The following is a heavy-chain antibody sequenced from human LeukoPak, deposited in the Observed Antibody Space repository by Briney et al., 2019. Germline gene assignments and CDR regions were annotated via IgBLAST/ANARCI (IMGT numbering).Heavy chain of an antibody. Sequence: GESLRLSCAASGFTFSSYWMSWVRQAPGKGLEWVANIKQDGSEKYYVDSVKGRFTISRDNAKNSLYLQMNSLRAEDTAVYYCARDPRSSSWKGASFDYWGQGTLVTVSS. CDR2: IKQDGSEK. CDR1: GFTFSSYW. J-gene: IGHJ4*02. CDR3: ARDPRSSSWKGASFDY. D-gene: IGHD6-13*01. V-gene: IGHV3-7*01.